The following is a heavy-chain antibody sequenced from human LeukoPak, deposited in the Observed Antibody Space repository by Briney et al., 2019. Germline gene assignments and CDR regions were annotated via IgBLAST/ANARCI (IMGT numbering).Heavy chain of an antibody. V-gene: IGHV3-7*01. Sequence: PGGSLRLSCAASGFTFSGHWMSWVRQAPGKGLEWVASIRQDGSENHYVDSVEGRFTISRDNAKNSLHLQMNSLRAEDTAVYYCAKGSSRPPNAFDIWGQGTLVTVSS. CDR3: AKGSSRPPNAFDI. CDR2: IRQDGSEN. D-gene: IGHD6-6*01. CDR1: GFTFSGHW. J-gene: IGHJ3*02.